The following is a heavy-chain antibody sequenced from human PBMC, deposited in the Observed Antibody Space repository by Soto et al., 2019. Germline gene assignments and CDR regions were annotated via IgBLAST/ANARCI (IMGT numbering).Heavy chain of an antibody. CDR1: GFTFSSYG. CDR3: EKDRPRFTIFGVVQRGMDV. CDR2: ISYDGSNK. Sequence: QVQLVESGGGVVQPGSSLRLSCAASGFTFSSYGMYWVRQAPGKGLEWVAVISYDGSNKYYADSVKCRFTISRDNSNNTLYLQMNSLRAEDTAVYYCEKDRPRFTIFGVVQRGMDVWGQVTTVTVSS. V-gene: IGHV3-30*18. J-gene: IGHJ6*02. D-gene: IGHD3-3*01.